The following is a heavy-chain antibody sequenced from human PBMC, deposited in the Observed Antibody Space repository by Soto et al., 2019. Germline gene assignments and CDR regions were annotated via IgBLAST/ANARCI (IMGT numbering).Heavy chain of an antibody. V-gene: IGHV3-33*01. CDR2: IWYDGNNK. Sequence: GSLRLSCEASGFTFSSYGMHWVRQAPDKGLEWVAVIWYDGNNKYYADSVKGRFTISRDNSKNTLYLQMNSLRADDTAVYYCARVRYNWNYPFDYWGQGTLVTVSS. J-gene: IGHJ4*02. D-gene: IGHD1-7*01. CDR1: GFTFSSYG. CDR3: ARVRYNWNYPFDY.